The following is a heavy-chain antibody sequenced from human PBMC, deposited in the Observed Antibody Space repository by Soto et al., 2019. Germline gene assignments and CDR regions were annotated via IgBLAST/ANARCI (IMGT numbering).Heavy chain of an antibody. D-gene: IGHD1-7*01. V-gene: IGHV4-34*01. J-gene: IGHJ5*02. CDR1: GGSFSGYY. CDR3: ARSPNRYNWNYGDTSNWFDP. CDR2: INHSGST. Sequence: KPSETLSLTCAVYGGSFSGYYWSWIRQPPGKGLEWIGEINHSGSTNYNPSLKSRVTISVDTSKNQFSLKLSSVTAADTAVYYCARSPNRYNWNYGDTSNWFDPWGQGTLVTVSS.